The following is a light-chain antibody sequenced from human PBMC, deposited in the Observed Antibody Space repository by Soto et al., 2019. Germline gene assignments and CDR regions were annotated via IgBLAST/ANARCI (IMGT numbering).Light chain of an antibody. Sequence: QAVVNQPPSASGTPGQRVTISCSGSSSNIGSQTVDWYQQLPRMAPKLIIYNDNQRPSGVPDRLSGSKSGTSASLAISGLQADDEADYYCAASDGSLNGVVFGGGTKLTVL. V-gene: IGLV1-44*01. CDR2: NDN. CDR3: AASDGSLNGVV. CDR1: SSNIGSQT. J-gene: IGLJ2*01.